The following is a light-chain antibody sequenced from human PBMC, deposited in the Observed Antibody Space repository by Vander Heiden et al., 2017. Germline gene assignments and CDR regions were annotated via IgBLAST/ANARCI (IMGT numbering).Light chain of an antibody. V-gene: IGLV2-11*02. J-gene: IGLJ1*01. CDR2: DVT. CDR3: CSGADSHTSV. CDR1: STDVGGYNS. Sequence: QSALTQPRSVSGSPGQSVTISCTGSSTDVGGYNSVSWYQQHHGKAPKLMIYDVTKRPSGVPDRFPGSKSGSTASLTIYGLKAEDEADYYCCSGADSHTSVFGGGTKVTVL.